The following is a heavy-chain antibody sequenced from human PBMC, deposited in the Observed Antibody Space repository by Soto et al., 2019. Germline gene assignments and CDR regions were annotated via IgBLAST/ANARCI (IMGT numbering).Heavy chain of an antibody. V-gene: IGHV1-2*02. Sequence: QVRLVQSGAEVKKPGASMKVSCKASGYIFTGYHMHWVRQAPGQGLEWMGWINPNTGGTNFAQKFQGRFTMTRDTSISTAYMELSRLRSDDTAVYYCAREGGYCSGGTCAFDYWGQGTLVTVSS. CDR1: GYIFTGYH. CDR3: AREGGYCSGGTCAFDY. CDR2: INPNTGGT. J-gene: IGHJ4*02. D-gene: IGHD2-15*01.